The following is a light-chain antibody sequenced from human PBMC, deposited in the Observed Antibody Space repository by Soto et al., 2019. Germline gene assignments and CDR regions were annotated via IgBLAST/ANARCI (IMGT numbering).Light chain of an antibody. Sequence: QSVLTQPPSVSGAPGQRVTIPCTGSNSNIGAGYDVHWYQQYPGTAPKLLIYSNTNRPSGVPDRFSASKSGTSASLAITGLQAEDEAYYYCQSYESGWGVFGGGTKLTVL. J-gene: IGLJ3*02. CDR3: QSYESGWGV. CDR1: NSNIGAGYD. V-gene: IGLV1-40*01. CDR2: SNT.